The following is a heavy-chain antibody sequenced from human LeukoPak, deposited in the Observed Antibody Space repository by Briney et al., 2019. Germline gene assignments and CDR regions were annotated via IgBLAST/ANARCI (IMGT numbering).Heavy chain of an antibody. CDR2: IYPGDSDT. CDR3: ARGYCSSTSCYTMVSWFDP. Sequence: GESLKISCKGSGYSFTSYRMGWVRQMPGKGLEWMGIIYPGDSDTRYSPSFQGQVTISADKSISTAYLQWSSLKASDTAMYYCARGYCSSTSCYTMVSWFDPWGQGTLVTVSS. D-gene: IGHD2-2*02. CDR1: GYSFTSYR. V-gene: IGHV5-51*01. J-gene: IGHJ5*02.